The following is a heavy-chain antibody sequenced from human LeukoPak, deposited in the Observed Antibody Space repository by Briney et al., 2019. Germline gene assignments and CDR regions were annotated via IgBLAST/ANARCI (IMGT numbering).Heavy chain of an antibody. J-gene: IGHJ4*02. V-gene: IGHV4-59*01. CDR2: IYYSGST. CDR1: GGSISSYY. Sequence: SETLSLTCTVSGGSISSYYWRWIRQPPGKGLEWIGYIYYSGSTNYNPSLKSRATISVDTSKNQFSLKLSSVTAADTAVYYCARATGYGSGSYNDYWGQGTLVTVSS. CDR3: ARATGYGSGSYNDY. D-gene: IGHD3-10*01.